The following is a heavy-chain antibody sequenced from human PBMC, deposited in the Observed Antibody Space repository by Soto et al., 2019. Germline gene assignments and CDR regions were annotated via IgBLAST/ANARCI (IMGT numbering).Heavy chain of an antibody. CDR3: AKDPSSDYDPARGSP. V-gene: IGHV3-23*01. J-gene: IGHJ5*02. CDR2: ISGSGGST. CDR1: GFTFSSYA. D-gene: IGHD3-16*01. Sequence: GSLRLSCAASGFTFSSYAMSWVRQAPGKGLEWVSAISGSGGSTYYADSVKGRFTISRDNSKNTLYLQMNSLRAEDTAVYYCAKDPSSDYDPARGSPWGQGTLVTVSS.